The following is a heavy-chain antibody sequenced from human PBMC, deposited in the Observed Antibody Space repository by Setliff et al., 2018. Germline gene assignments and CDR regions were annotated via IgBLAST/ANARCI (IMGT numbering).Heavy chain of an antibody. V-gene: IGHV3-30*02. CDR1: GFTFSSYG. D-gene: IGHD3-22*01. CDR3: AKDPRYYYDSSALPPFDY. J-gene: IGHJ4*02. CDR2: IRYDGSKK. Sequence: PGGSLRLSCAASGFTFSSYGMHWVRQAPGKGLEWVAFIRYDGSKKYYADSVKGRFTISRDSSKNTLYLQMNSPRAEDTALYYCAKDPRYYYDSSALPPFDYWGQGTLVTVSS.